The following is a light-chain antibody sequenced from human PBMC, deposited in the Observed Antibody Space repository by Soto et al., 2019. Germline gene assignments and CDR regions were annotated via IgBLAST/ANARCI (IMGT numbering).Light chain of an antibody. V-gene: IGKV1-5*03. Sequence: DIQLTQSPSFLSASVGDRVTITCRASQSIGYWLAWYQQKPGKAPKLLIYEASRLESGVPSRISGSGSGTEFTLTISSLQPDDFATYYCQQYTSYPWTFGQGTKVDI. CDR3: QQYTSYPWT. CDR1: QSIGYW. CDR2: EAS. J-gene: IGKJ1*01.